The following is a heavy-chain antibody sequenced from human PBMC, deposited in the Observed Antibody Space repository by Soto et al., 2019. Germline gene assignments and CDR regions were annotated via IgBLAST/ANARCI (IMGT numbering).Heavy chain of an antibody. CDR3: AKDPEYGDTSGYASPQP. CDR2: IAGSGYFT. J-gene: IGHJ5*02. D-gene: IGHD3-22*01. CDR1: GFTFSNYA. Sequence: PGGSLRLSCAASGFTFSNYAMIWVRQAPGKGLEWVSVIAGSGYFTDYADSVKGRFTISRDTSKNTMYLQMDNLRAEDTAVYYCAKDPEYGDTSGYASPQPWGRGTVVTVSS. V-gene: IGHV3-23*01.